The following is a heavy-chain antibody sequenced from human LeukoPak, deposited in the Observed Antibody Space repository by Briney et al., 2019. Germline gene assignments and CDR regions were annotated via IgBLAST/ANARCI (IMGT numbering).Heavy chain of an antibody. Sequence: GGSLRLSCAASGFRFSSYTMNWVRQAPGKGLEWVSGISGSGDRTYYADFVEGRVTISRDNSRNTLYLQMSSLRADDTAVYYCATLGGGMAYWGQGTLVAVSS. D-gene: IGHD3-16*01. CDR3: ATLGGGMAY. V-gene: IGHV3-23*01. CDR2: ISGSGDRT. J-gene: IGHJ4*02. CDR1: GFRFSSYT.